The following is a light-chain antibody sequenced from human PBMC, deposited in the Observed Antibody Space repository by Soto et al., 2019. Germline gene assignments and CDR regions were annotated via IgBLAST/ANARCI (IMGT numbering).Light chain of an antibody. J-gene: IGLJ3*02. Sequence: QSALTQPASVSGSPGQSITISCTGTTSDIGNNEYVSWYQQHPGKAHQLIIYEVVNRPSGVSNRFSVSKSGNTASLTISGLQAEDEADDYCSSYTPTTWVFGGGTKLTVL. CDR1: TSDIGNNEY. CDR3: SSYTPTTWV. V-gene: IGLV2-14*01. CDR2: EVV.